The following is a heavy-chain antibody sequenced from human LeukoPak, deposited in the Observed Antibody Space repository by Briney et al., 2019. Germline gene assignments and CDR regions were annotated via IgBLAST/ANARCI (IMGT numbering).Heavy chain of an antibody. CDR3: ARDPRAGYSYGLYYFDY. V-gene: IGHV1-69*13. Sequence: SVKVSCKASGYTFTSYAISWVRQAPGQGLEWMGGIIPIFGTANCAQKFQGRVTITADESTSTAYMELSSLRSEDTAVYYCARDPRAGYSYGLYYFDYWGQGTLVTVSS. J-gene: IGHJ4*02. CDR1: GYTFTSYA. D-gene: IGHD5-18*01. CDR2: IIPIFGTA.